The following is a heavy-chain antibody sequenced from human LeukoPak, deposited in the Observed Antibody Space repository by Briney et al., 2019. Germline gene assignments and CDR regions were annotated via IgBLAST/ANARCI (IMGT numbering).Heavy chain of an antibody. D-gene: IGHD3-16*01. Sequence: PGRSLRLSCAASRFTFSSYGMHWVRQAPGNGLEWVALISYDGSNKYYTDSVKGRFTISRDNSKNTLHLQMYSLRAEDTAVYYCAKGGDLITYFDYWGQGTLVTVSS. V-gene: IGHV3-30*18. J-gene: IGHJ4*02. CDR3: AKGGDLITYFDY. CDR2: ISYDGSNK. CDR1: RFTFSSYG.